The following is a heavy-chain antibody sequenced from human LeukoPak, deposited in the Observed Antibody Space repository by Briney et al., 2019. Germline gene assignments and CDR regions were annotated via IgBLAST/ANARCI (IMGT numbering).Heavy chain of an antibody. CDR1: GFTFSSNG. Sequence: PGGSLRLSCAASGFTFSSNGMHWVRQAPGKGLEWVAAIWYDGSNKYYADSVKGRFTISRDNSKNTLYLQMNSLRAEDTAVYYRAKLARSSWVFGYYFDYWGQGTLVTVSS. CDR3: AKLARSSWVFGYYFDY. CDR2: IWYDGSNK. J-gene: IGHJ4*02. V-gene: IGHV3-33*06. D-gene: IGHD6-6*01.